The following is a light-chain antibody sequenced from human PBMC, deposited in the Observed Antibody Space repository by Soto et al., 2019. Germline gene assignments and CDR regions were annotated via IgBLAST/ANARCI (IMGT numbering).Light chain of an antibody. CDR3: QQYNTYST. V-gene: IGKV1-5*01. CDR2: DAS. Sequence: DIQMTQSPSTLSASVGDRVTITCRASQSISRWLAWYQQKPGKAPKALIYDASTLRSGVPSRFSGGGSGTEFTLTSRSLQPDDFATYYCQQYNTYSTFGQGTRLEIK. CDR1: QSISRW. J-gene: IGKJ5*01.